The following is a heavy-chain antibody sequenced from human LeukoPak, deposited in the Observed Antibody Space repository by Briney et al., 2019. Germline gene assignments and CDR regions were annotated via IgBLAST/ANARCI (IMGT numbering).Heavy chain of an antibody. J-gene: IGHJ6*03. CDR2: INHRGST. V-gene: IGHV4-34*01. Sequence: SETLSLTRAVYGGSYIGYYWSWIRHPPGKGLEWIGEINHRGSTNHNPSLKSRVTISVDTSKNQFSLNRSSATAQDTALYYFARRYYSPYYMDVWGKGTTVTASS. CDR3: ARRYYSPYYMDV. CDR1: GGSYIGYY.